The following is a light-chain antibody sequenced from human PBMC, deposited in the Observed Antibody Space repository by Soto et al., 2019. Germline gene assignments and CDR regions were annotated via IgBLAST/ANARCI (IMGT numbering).Light chain of an antibody. CDR2: DAS. J-gene: IGKJ1*01. Sequence: DIQMTQSPSTLSASVGDRVTITCRASQSLSKWLAWYQQKPGKAPKLLIYDASRLERGVPPRFSGSGGGTEFTLTISSLQPDDFATYYCQQYNTYSGKFGHGTKVDIK. V-gene: IGKV1-5*01. CDR3: QQYNTYSGK. CDR1: QSLSKW.